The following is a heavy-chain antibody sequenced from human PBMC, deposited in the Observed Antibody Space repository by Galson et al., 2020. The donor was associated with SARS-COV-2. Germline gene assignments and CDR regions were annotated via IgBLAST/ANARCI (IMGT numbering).Heavy chain of an antibody. Sequence: GESLKISCSASGFIFSDYAMHWVRQAPGKGLEYVSALSSNGGTSFYADSVNGRFTMSRDNSNNMFYLQMTGLRVEDKALYYCLAYSSTRQSYWGQGTLVTVSS. V-gene: IGHV3-64D*09. D-gene: IGHD2-2*01. CDR3: LAYSSTRQSY. CDR1: GFIFSDYA. J-gene: IGHJ4*02. CDR2: LSSNGGTS.